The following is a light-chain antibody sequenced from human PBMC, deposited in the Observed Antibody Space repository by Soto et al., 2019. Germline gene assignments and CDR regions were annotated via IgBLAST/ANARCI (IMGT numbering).Light chain of an antibody. J-gene: IGKJ4*01. CDR3: QHRSNWPLT. Sequence: EIVLTQSPATLSLSPGERATLSCRASQSVSSYLAWYQQKPGQAPRLLMSDASNRATGIPARFSGSGSGTAFTLTISSLEPEDVAVYYCQHRSNWPLTFGGGTKVELK. CDR2: DAS. CDR1: QSVSSY. V-gene: IGKV3-11*01.